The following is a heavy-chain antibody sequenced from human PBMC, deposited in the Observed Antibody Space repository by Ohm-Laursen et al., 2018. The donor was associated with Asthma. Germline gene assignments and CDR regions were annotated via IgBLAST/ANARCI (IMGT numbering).Heavy chain of an antibody. CDR2: ISYDGGNT. D-gene: IGHD2-2*01. CDR1: GFTLNTYV. J-gene: IGHJ6*02. Sequence: SLRLSCTASGFTLNTYVFHWVRQAPGKGLEWVPVISYDGGNTHYSDSVKGRFTISRDNSKNTLYLQMNSLRAEDTAVYYCARVQVVPAAIDYGMDVWGQGTTVTVSS. V-gene: IGHV3-30-3*01. CDR3: ARVQVVPAAIDYGMDV.